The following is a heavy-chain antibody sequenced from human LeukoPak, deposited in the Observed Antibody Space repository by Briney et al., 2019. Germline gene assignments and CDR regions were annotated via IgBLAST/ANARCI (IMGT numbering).Heavy chain of an antibody. CDR2: ISGSGGST. J-gene: IGHJ6*02. D-gene: IGHD6-6*01. V-gene: IGHV3-23*01. Sequence: GSLRLSCAASGFTFSSYAMSWVRQAPGKGLEWVSAISGSGGSTYYADSVKGRFTISRDNSKNTLYLQMNSLRAEDTAVYYCGYSSSIYYGMDVWGQGTTVTVSS. CDR3: GYSSSIYYGMDV. CDR1: GFTFSSYA.